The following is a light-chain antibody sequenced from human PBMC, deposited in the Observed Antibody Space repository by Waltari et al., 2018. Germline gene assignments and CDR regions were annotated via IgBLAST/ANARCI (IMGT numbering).Light chain of an antibody. J-gene: IGKJ2*01. CDR1: QSVFWNSNKNNY. V-gene: IGKV4-1*01. CDR3: QQYYTAPYT. Sequence: IVMTQSPDSLAVSLGERATINCWSSQSVFWNSNKNNYLAWYQQKVGQPPKLLIYWASSRESGVPDRFSGSVSGTDVTLTISSLQTEDVAVYYCQQYYTAPYTFGQGTKLEIK. CDR2: WAS.